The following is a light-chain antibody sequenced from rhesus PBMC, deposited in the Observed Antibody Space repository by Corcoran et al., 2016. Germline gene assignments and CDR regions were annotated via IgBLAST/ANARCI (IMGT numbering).Light chain of an antibody. CDR1: QGISSY. CDR3: LQHNSYPLT. J-gene: IGKJ4*01. V-gene: IGKV1-28*01. CDR2: AAS. Sequence: DIQMTQSPSSLSASVGDTVTITCRASQGISSYLYWFQQKPGKAPELLIYAASSLESGVPSRFSGSGSGTVFTLTISNLQPEDFAAYYCLQHNSYPLTFGGGTKVEIK.